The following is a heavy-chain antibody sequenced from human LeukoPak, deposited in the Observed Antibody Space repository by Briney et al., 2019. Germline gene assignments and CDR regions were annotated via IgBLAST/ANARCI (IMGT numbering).Heavy chain of an antibody. J-gene: IGHJ4*02. Sequence: ASVKVSCKASGYTFTSYDINWVRQATGQGLEWMGWMNPNSGNTGYAQKFQGRVTMTRNTSISTAYMELSSLRSEDTAVYYCARLPYSTSWYRGPAIDYWGQGTLVTVSS. CDR3: ARLPYSTSWYRGPAIDY. V-gene: IGHV1-8*01. D-gene: IGHD6-13*01. CDR2: MNPNSGNT. CDR1: GYTFTSYD.